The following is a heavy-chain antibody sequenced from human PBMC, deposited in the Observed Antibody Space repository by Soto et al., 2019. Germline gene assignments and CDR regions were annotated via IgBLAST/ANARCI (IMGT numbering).Heavy chain of an antibody. J-gene: IGHJ6*02. CDR3: ARDYGSGSYSDYYYYYGMDV. D-gene: IGHD3-10*01. CDR1: GFTFSSYS. CDR2: ISSSSSTI. Sequence: GSLRLSCAASGFTFSSYSMNWVRQAPGKGLEWVSYISSSSSTIYYADSVKGRFTISRDNAKNSLYLQMNSLRDEDTAVYYCARDYGSGSYSDYYYYYGMDVWGQGTTVTVSS. V-gene: IGHV3-48*02.